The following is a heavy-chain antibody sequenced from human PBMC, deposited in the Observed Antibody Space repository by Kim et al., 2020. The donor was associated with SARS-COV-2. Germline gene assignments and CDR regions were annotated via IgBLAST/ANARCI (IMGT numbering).Heavy chain of an antibody. J-gene: IGHJ4*02. Sequence: GGSLRLSCAASGFTFSSYAMSWVRQAPGKGLEWVSAISGSGGSTYYADSVKGRFTISRDNSKNTLYLQMNSLRAEDTAVYYCAKDSTDCSGGSCIGVFDYWGQGTRGSVAS. D-gene: IGHD2-15*01. CDR2: ISGSGGST. CDR3: AKDSTDCSGGSCIGVFDY. CDR1: GFTFSSYA. V-gene: IGHV3-23*01.